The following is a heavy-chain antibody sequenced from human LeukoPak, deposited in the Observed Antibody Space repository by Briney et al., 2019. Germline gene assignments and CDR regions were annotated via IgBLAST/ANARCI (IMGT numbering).Heavy chain of an antibody. V-gene: IGHV3-21*01. D-gene: IGHD5-18*01. J-gene: IGHJ6*03. CDR2: ITSGSNYI. Sequence: GGSLRLSCVASTVTFSTDTMNWVRQAPGKGLEWVSSITSGSNYIDYADSVKGRFTISRDNAKKSLYLQMNSLRAEDTAVYFCARDALDSYGYEDDYYYYYYMDVWGKGTAVTVSS. CDR3: ARDALDSYGYEDDYYYYYYMDV. CDR1: TVTFSTDT.